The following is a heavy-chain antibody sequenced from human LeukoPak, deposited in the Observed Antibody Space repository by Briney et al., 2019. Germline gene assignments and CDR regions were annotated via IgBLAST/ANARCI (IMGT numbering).Heavy chain of an antibody. V-gene: IGHV4-4*07. CDR2: IYTTGTT. J-gene: IGHJ4*02. CDR3: ARGRYGSGTYYNAYFDS. D-gene: IGHD3-10*01. Sequence: PSETLSLTCSVSGGSISDYYWGWIRQPAGKGLEWIGRIYTTGTTNYNPSLKGRVTMSVDTSENQFSLKLSSVTAADTAVYYCARGRYGSGTYYNAYFDSWGQGTLVTVSS. CDR1: GGSISDYY.